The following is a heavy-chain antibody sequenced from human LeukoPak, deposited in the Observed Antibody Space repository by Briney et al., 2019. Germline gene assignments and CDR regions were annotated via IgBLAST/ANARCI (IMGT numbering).Heavy chain of an antibody. Sequence: GGSLRLSCAASGFTFSSYAMSWVRQAPGKGLEWVSAISGSGGSTYYADSVKGRFTISRDNSKNTLYLQMNSLRAEDTAVYYCAKTFDILTGYTGYYYMDVWGKGTTVTISS. V-gene: IGHV3-23*01. CDR1: GFTFSSYA. J-gene: IGHJ6*03. D-gene: IGHD3-9*01. CDR2: ISGSGGST. CDR3: AKTFDILTGYTGYYYMDV.